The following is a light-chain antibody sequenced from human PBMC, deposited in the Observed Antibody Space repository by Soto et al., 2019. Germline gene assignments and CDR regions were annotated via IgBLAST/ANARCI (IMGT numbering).Light chain of an antibody. V-gene: IGKV1-33*01. CDR2: DPS. CDR3: QQYDNLPRYT. Sequence: DIQMTQSPSSLSASVGDRVTITCQASQDISNYLNWYQQKPGKAPKLLIYDPSNLETGVPSRFSGSGSGTDFTFTISSLQPEDIATNYCQQYDNLPRYTFGQGTKLEIK. CDR1: QDISNY. J-gene: IGKJ2*01.